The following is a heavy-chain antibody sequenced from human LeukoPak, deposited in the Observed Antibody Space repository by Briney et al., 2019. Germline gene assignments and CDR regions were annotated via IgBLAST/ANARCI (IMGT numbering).Heavy chain of an antibody. Sequence: GALLRLSCAASGFIISRYWIWWGQEAGGEGLEWVAMMNQDGSEIYYVDAVKGRFTISRDNSKNTLYLQMNSLRAEDTAVYYCARDLDYYGSGSYHAFDIWGQGTMVAVSS. D-gene: IGHD3-10*01. CDR2: MNQDGSEI. CDR1: GFIISRYW. CDR3: ARDLDYYGSGSYHAFDI. V-gene: IGHV3-7*01. J-gene: IGHJ3*02.